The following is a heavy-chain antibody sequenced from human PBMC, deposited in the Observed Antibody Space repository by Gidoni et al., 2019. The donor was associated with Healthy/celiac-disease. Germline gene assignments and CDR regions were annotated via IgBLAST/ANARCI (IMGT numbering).Heavy chain of an antibody. CDR1: GGSISSSNW. D-gene: IGHD6-19*01. CDR3: ARALGYSSGWYKGGFDY. Sequence: QVQLQESGPGLVKPSGTLSLTCAVSGGSISSSNWWSWVRQPPGKGLEWIGELYHSGSTNYNPSLKSRVTISVDKSKNQFSLKLSSVTAADTAVYYCARALGYSSGWYKGGFDYWGQGTLVTVSS. J-gene: IGHJ4*02. V-gene: IGHV4-4*02. CDR2: LYHSGST.